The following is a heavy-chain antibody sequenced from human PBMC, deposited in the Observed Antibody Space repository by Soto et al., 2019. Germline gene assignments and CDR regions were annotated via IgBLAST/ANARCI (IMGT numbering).Heavy chain of an antibody. CDR2: IRSKVSGGTA. J-gene: IGHJ3*02. D-gene: IGHD3-16*01. V-gene: IGHV3-49*03. Sequence: EVQLVESGGDLVQPGRSLRLSCTTSGFTFGDYAVSWLRQAPGKGLEWVSFIRSKVSGGTAEYAASVKGRFTISRDDSKSIAYLQMNSLKIEDTAVYYCTRDFLGVRAFDIWGQGTMVTVSS. CDR1: GFTFGDYA. CDR3: TRDFLGVRAFDI.